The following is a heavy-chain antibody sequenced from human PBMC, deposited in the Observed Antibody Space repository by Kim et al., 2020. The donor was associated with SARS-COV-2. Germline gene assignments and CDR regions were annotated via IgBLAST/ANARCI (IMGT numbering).Heavy chain of an antibody. D-gene: IGHD2-2*02. J-gene: IGHJ6*01. CDR1: GFTFSSYG. V-gene: IGHV3-33*01. CDR2: IWYDGSNK. CDR3: AMDQVAIAYYGMDV. Sequence: GGSLRLSCAASGFTFSSYGMHWARQAPGKGLEWVAVIWYDGSNKYYADSVKGRFPISRDNSKNTPYLQMNSLRAEDTALYYFAMDQVAIAYYGMDVWG.